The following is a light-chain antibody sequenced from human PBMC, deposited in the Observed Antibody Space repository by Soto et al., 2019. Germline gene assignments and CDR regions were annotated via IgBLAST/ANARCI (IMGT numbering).Light chain of an antibody. CDR1: QSVSSSY. Sequence: IVLTQCPGTLSLSPGERVTLSCRAGQSVSSSYLAWYQQKPGQPPRLLIYGASSRATGIPDRFSGSGSGTDFTLTISRLEPEDFAAYYCQQYGSSSLTFGPGTKVDIK. J-gene: IGKJ3*01. CDR3: QQYGSSSLT. V-gene: IGKV3-20*01. CDR2: GAS.